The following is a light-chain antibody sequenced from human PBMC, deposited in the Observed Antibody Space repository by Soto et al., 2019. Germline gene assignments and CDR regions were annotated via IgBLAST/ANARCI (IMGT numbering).Light chain of an antibody. Sequence: QSVLTQPPSASGTPGQRVTISCSGSSSNIGSNTVNWYQQLPGTAPKLLIYSNNQRPSGVPDRFSGSKSGTSASLAISGLQSEDEAAYYCAAWDDSLNVVVFGGGTKVTVL. V-gene: IGLV1-44*01. CDR3: AAWDDSLNVVV. J-gene: IGLJ2*01. CDR2: SNN. CDR1: SSNIGSNT.